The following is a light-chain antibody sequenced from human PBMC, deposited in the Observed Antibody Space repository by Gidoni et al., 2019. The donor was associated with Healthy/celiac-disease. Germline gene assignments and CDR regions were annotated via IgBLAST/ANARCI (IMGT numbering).Light chain of an antibody. CDR3: QAWDSSTVV. V-gene: IGLV3-1*01. J-gene: IGLJ2*01. CDR2: QDS. CDR1: KLGDKY. Sequence: RAASITCSGDKLGDKYACWYQQKPGQSPVLVIYQDSKRPSGIAERFSGSNSGNTATLTISGTQAMDEADYYCQAWDSSTVVFGGGTKLTVL.